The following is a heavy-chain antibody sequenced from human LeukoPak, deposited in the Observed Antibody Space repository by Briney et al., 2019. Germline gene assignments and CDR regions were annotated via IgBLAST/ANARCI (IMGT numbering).Heavy chain of an antibody. CDR1: GFTFSTYW. Sequence: GGSLRLSCTASGFTFSTYWMRWVREAPGKGLEWVAGIKQGGIEKEYVDSVKGRFTISRDNAKNSLYLQMISLRAEDTAVYYCARWRGAQSEFEYWGQGTLVTVSS. D-gene: IGHD3-3*01. V-gene: IGHV3-7*01. CDR2: IKQGGIEK. J-gene: IGHJ4*02. CDR3: ARWRGAQSEFEY.